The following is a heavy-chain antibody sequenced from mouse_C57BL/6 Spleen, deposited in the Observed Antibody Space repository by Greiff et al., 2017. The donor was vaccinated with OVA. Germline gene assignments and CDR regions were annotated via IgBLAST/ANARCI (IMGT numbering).Heavy chain of an antibody. J-gene: IGHJ4*01. CDR1: GYTFTGYW. Sequence: QVQLQQSGAELMKPGASVKLSCKATGYTFTGYWIEWVKQRPGHGLEWIGEILPGSGSTNYNEKCKGKATFTADTSSNTAYMQLSSLKTEDSAIYYCARKWDGTGDYWGQGTSVTVSS. V-gene: IGHV1-9*01. CDR3: ARKWDGTGDY. CDR2: ILPGSGST. D-gene: IGHD1-1*01.